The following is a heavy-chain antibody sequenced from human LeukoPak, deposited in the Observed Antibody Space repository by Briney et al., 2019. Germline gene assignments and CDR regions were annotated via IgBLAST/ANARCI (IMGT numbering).Heavy chain of an antibody. Sequence: SETLSLTCTVSGGSISGSSYYWGWIRQPPGKGLEWIGTIFYSGSTYYNPSLKSRVTISVDTSKNQFSLKLTSVTAADTAVYYCARRGSSWSLDYWGQGTLVTVSS. J-gene: IGHJ4*02. CDR1: GGSISGSSYY. V-gene: IGHV4-39*01. CDR2: IFYSGST. D-gene: IGHD6-13*01. CDR3: ARRGSSWSLDY.